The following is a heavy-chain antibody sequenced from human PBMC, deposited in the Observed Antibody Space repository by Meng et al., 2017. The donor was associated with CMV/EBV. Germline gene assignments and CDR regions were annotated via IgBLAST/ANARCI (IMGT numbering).Heavy chain of an antibody. V-gene: IGHV3-43*01. J-gene: IGHJ6*02. CDR2: ISWDGGST. CDR3: AKGARIRRLGYYGMDV. CDR1: GFTFDDYT. D-gene: IGHD1-14*01. Sequence: GGSLRLSCAASGFTFDDYTMHWVRQAPGKGLEWVSLISWDGGSTYYADPVKGRFTISRDNSKNSLYLQMNSLRTEDTALYYCAKGARIRRLGYYGMDVWGQGTTVTVSS.